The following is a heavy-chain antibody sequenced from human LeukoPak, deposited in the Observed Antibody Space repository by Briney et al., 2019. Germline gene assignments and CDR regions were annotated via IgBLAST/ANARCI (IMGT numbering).Heavy chain of an antibody. CDR2: IAPSDSYT. D-gene: IGHD3-22*01. CDR3: VRKPPGVYDNTQNWFEP. Sequence: SGESLKISCRVSGYSFPSYWITWVRQMPGKGLEWMGRIAPSDSYTNYSPSFEGHVAFSVDKSTSTVYLQWSSLKASDTARYYCVRKPPGVYDNTQNWFEPWGQGTLVTVSS. V-gene: IGHV5-10-1*01. CDR1: GYSFPSYW. J-gene: IGHJ5*02.